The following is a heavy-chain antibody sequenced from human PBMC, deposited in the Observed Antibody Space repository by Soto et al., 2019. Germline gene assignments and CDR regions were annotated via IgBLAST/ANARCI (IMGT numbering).Heavy chain of an antibody. Sequence: GGSLRLSCAASGFTFSSYSMNWVRQAPGKGLEWVSYISSSSSTIYYADSVKGRFTISRDNAKNSLYLQMNSLRAEDTAVYYCARDDYSNLGLYYYYMDVWGKGTTVTVS. CDR3: ARDDYSNLGLYYYYMDV. V-gene: IGHV3-48*01. D-gene: IGHD4-4*01. CDR1: GFTFSSYS. J-gene: IGHJ6*03. CDR2: ISSSSSTI.